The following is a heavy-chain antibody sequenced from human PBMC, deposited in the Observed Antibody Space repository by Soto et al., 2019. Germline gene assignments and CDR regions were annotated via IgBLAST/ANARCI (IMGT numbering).Heavy chain of an antibody. D-gene: IGHD3-22*01. CDR3: ATDRDYYDSRGDYYGMGV. CDR2: FDPEDGET. V-gene: IGHV1-24*01. J-gene: IGHJ6*02. Sequence: QVQLVQSGAEVKKPGATVKVSCKVSGYTLTELSMHWVRQAPGKGLEWMGGFDPEDGETIYAQKFQGRVTMTEDTSTDTAYMELSSQGSEDTAVYYCATDRDYYDSRGDYYGMGVWGQGTTVTVSS. CDR1: GYTLTELS.